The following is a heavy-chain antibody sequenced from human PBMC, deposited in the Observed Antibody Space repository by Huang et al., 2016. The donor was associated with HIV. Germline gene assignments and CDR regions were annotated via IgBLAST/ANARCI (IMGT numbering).Heavy chain of an antibody. CDR3: VTLPPVNYGRSGGRVRDY. CDR2: MNPNSGNT. Sequence: QVQLVQSGAEVKKPGASVKVSCKASGYTLSNYDINWVRQAPGKGLEWVGWMNPNSGNTGDARKFQGRVTMTRSPSISTAYMELSRLRFEDTAVYYCVTLPPVNYGRSGGRVRDYWGQGSLVTVSS. D-gene: IGHD2-15*01. J-gene: IGHJ4*02. V-gene: IGHV1-8*01. CDR1: GYTLSNYD.